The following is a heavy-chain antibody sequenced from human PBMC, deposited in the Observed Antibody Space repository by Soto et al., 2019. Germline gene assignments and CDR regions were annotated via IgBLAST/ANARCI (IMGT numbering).Heavy chain of an antibody. V-gene: IGHV4-59*01. D-gene: IGHD3-3*01. CDR1: GGSISSYY. Sequence: SETLSLTCTVSGGSISSYYWSWIRQPPGKGLEWIGYIYYTVYTNYNPSLKSRVTISVDTSKNQFSLKLSSLTAADTAVYYCARHRGYDFWSGSLNPWGQGTLVTVSS. CDR2: IYYTVYT. CDR3: ARHRGYDFWSGSLNP. J-gene: IGHJ5*02.